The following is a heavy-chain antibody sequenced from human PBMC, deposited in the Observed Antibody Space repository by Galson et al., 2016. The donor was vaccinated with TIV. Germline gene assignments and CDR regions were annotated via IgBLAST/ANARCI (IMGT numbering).Heavy chain of an antibody. CDR2: ISASNGDT. J-gene: IGHJ4*02. V-gene: IGHV1-18*01. Sequence: SVKVSCKASGGTLSTYTISWVRQAPGQGLEWVGWISASNGDTNYARKFQGRITMTKDTFTSTVFMELRSLRSEDTAVFYCARESDCSSGTCYSRAFDDWGQGTPVTVSS. D-gene: IGHD2-2*02. CDR1: GGTLSTYT. CDR3: ARESDCSSGTCYSRAFDD.